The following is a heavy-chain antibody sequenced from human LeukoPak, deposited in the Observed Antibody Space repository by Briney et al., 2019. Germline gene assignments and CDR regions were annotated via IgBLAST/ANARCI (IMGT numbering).Heavy chain of an antibody. CDR1: GGTFSSYA. CDR2: IIPIFGTA. V-gene: IGHV1-69*05. CDR3: ASAPGYSYGYHSYYGMDV. D-gene: IGHD5-18*01. J-gene: IGHJ6*02. Sequence: ASVKVSCKASGGTFSSYAISWVRQAPGQGLEWMGGIIPIFGTANYAQKFQGRVTMTRNTSISTAYMELSSLRSEDTAVYYCASAPGYSYGYHSYYGMDVWGQGTTVTVSS.